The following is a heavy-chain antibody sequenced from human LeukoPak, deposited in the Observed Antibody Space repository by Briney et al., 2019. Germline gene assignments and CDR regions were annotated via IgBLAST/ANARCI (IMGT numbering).Heavy chain of an antibody. CDR3: ARSPWIQLWLGAFDI. V-gene: IGHV4-38-2*01. J-gene: IGHJ3*02. CDR2: IYHSGST. CDR1: GYSISSGHY. D-gene: IGHD5-18*01. Sequence: SETLSLTCAVSGYSISSGHYWGWIRQPPGKGLEWIGSIYHSGSTYYNPSLESRVTISVDTSKNQFSLKLSSVTAADTAVYYCARSPWIQLWLGAFDIWGQGTMVTVPS.